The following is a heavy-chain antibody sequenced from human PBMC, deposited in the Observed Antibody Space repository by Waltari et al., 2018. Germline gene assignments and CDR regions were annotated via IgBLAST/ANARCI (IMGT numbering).Heavy chain of an antibody. CDR2: INHSGST. Sequence: QVQLQQWGAGLLKPSETLSLTCAVYGGSFSGYYWSWIRQPPGKGLEWIGEINHSGSTNYNPSLKSRVTISVDTSKNQFSLKLISVTAADTAVYYCAGNYYCSSTSCPRDWFDPWGQGTLVTVSS. CDR1: GGSFSGYY. V-gene: IGHV4-34*01. J-gene: IGHJ5*02. CDR3: AGNYYCSSTSCPRDWFDP. D-gene: IGHD2-2*01.